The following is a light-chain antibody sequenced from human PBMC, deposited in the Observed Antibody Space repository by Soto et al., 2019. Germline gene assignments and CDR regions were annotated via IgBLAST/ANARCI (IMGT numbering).Light chain of an antibody. J-gene: IGKJ4*01. CDR3: QQYGSSPLT. V-gene: IGKV3-20*01. CDR1: QSVSSSY. Sequence: EIVLTQSPGTLCLSPGERATLSCRASQSVSSSYLAWYQQKPGQAPRLLIYGASSRATGIPDRFSGSGSGTDFTLTISRLEPEDFAVYSCQQYGSSPLTFGGGTKVDIK. CDR2: GAS.